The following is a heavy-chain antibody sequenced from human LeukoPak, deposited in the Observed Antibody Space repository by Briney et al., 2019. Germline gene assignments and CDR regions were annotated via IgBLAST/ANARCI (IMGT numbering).Heavy chain of an antibody. J-gene: IGHJ4*02. CDR1: GFTFSSYD. V-gene: IGHV3-13*01. D-gene: IGHD2-15*01. Sequence: GGSLRLSCAASGFTFSSYDMYWVRQVTGKGLEWVSAIGTAGDTFYPGSVKGRFTISRENAKNSSYLQMNSLRVGDTAVYYCVRGPYCSGGGCYGHFDYWGQGTLVTASS. CDR3: VRGPYCSGGGCYGHFDY. CDR2: IGTAGDT.